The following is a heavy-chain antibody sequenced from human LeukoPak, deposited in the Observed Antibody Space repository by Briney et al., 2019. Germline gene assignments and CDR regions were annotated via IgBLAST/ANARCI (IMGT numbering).Heavy chain of an antibody. CDR3: AREEGFDY. CDR1: GFAFSSYN. V-gene: IGHV3-48*01. J-gene: IGHJ4*02. CDR2: ISSTSNTI. Sequence: PGGSLRVSCAASGFAFSSYNMNWVRQAPGKGLEWVSFISSTSNTIYYADSVKGRFTISRDNAKNSLYLQMNSLRAEDTAAYYCAREEGFDYWGQGTLVTVSS.